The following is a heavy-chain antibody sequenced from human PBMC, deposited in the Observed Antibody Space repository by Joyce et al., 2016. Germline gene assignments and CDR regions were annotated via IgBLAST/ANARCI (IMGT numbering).Heavy chain of an antibody. Sequence: QVQLQESGPGLVKPSETLSLTCTVSGYSISTDNYWGWIRQPPGKGLEWIGSIYHSRNTYYNPSLKSRVTISVDTSKSQFSLNLSSVTAADTAVYYCATEDYDFWSSKGHWFDPWGQGTLVIVSS. J-gene: IGHJ5*02. CDR2: IYHSRNT. V-gene: IGHV4-38-2*02. CDR1: GYSISTDNY. D-gene: IGHD3-3*01. CDR3: ATEDYDFWSSKGHWFDP.